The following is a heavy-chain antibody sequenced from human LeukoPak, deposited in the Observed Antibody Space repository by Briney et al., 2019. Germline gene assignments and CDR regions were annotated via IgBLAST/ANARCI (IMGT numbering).Heavy chain of an antibody. J-gene: IGHJ4*02. CDR2: INTNTGNP. CDR1: GHTFTSYA. Sequence: GASVKVSCKASGHTFTSYAMNWVRQAPGQGLEWMGWINTNTGNPTYAQGFTGRFVFSLDTSVSTAYLQISSLKAEDTAVYYCATGEYSSGWYYFDYWGQGTLVTVSS. V-gene: IGHV7-4-1*02. D-gene: IGHD6-19*01. CDR3: ATGEYSSGWYYFDY.